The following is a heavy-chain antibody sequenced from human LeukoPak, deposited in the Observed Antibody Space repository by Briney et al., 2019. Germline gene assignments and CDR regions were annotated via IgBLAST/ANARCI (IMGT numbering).Heavy chain of an antibody. V-gene: IGHV3-23*01. J-gene: IGHJ4*02. CDR3: AKDHDFWSGYARAVNFDY. D-gene: IGHD3-3*01. Sequence: PGGSLRLSCAASGFTFSSYAMSWVRQAPGKGLEWVSAISGSGGSTYYADSVKGRFTISRDNSKNTLYLQMNSLRAEDTAVYYCAKDHDFWSGYARAVNFDYWGQGTLVTVSS. CDR1: GFTFSSYA. CDR2: ISGSGGST.